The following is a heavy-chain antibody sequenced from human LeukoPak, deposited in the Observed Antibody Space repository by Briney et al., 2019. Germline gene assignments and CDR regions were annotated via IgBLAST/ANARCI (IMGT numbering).Heavy chain of an antibody. CDR1: GGSISSGGYY. Sequence: SETLSLTCTVSGGSISSGGYYWSWIRQPPGKGLEWIGYIYHSGSTYYNPSLKSRVTISVDRSKNQFSLKLSSVTAADTAVYYCARGLELDYWGQGTLVTVSS. D-gene: IGHD1-7*01. J-gene: IGHJ4*02. CDR2: IYHSGST. V-gene: IGHV4-30-2*01. CDR3: ARGLELDY.